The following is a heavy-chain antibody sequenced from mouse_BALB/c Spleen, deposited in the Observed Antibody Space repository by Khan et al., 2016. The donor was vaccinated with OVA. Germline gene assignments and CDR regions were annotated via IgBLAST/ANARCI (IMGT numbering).Heavy chain of an antibody. CDR2: IDPENGDT. Sequence: VQLQQSGAELVRSGASVKLSCTASGFNIKDYYMHWVKQRPEQGLEWIGWIDPENGDTEYAPKFQGKATMTADTSSNTAYLQLSSLTSEDTAVYYCTYGNYLDYWGQGTTLTVSS. V-gene: IGHV14-4*02. D-gene: IGHD2-10*02. CDR3: TYGNYLDY. J-gene: IGHJ2*01. CDR1: GFNIKDYY.